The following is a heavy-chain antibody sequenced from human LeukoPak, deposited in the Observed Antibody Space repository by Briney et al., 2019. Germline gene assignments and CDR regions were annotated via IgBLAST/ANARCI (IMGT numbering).Heavy chain of an antibody. V-gene: IGHV3-23*01. D-gene: IGHD3-22*01. J-gene: IGHJ4*02. Sequence: GGSLRLSCAASGFTFRNYGMNWVRQAPGKGLEWVSGISGGGDRTNYADSVKGRFTISRDKSKNALYLQMNSLRAEDTAEYYCAKGHYDGGPYYYSDYWGQGTLVTVSS. CDR3: AKGHYDGGPYYYSDY. CDR1: GFTFRNYG. CDR2: ISGGGDRT.